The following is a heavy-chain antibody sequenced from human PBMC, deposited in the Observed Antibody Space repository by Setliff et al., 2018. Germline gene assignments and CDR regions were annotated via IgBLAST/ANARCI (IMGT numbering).Heavy chain of an antibody. J-gene: IGHJ6*03. CDR3: ALEYSNSSPTVYYYMDV. D-gene: IGHD6-6*01. CDR1: GGTFSSYA. Sequence: SVKVSCKASGGTFSSYAISWVRQAPGQGLEWMGGIIPIFGTANYAQKFQGRVTITAYESTSTAYMELSSLRSEDTAVYYCALEYSNSSPTVYYYMDVWGKGTTVTVSS. CDR2: IIPIFGTA. V-gene: IGHV1-69*13.